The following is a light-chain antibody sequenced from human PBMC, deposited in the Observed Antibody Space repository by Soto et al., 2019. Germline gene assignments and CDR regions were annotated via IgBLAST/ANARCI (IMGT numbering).Light chain of an antibody. CDR1: SSDIGGYNH. Sequence: QSALTQPASVSGSPGQSITISCTGASSDIGGYNHVSWYQQHPGKAPKLIIYNVSHRPSGVSTRCSCSKYGNTASLIIAGLQAEDEADYFCSSYTNTSPHVIFGGGTKLTVL. CDR3: SSYTNTSPHVI. J-gene: IGLJ2*01. CDR2: NVS. V-gene: IGLV2-14*03.